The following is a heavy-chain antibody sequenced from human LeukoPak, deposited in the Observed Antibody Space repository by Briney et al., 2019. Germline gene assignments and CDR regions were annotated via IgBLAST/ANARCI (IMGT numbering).Heavy chain of an antibody. CDR1: GGSISSYY. CDR2: IYYSGST. J-gene: IGHJ3*02. Sequence: SETLSLTCTVSGGSISSYYWSWIRQPPGKGLEWTGYIYYSGSTNYNPSLKSRVTISVDTSKNQFSLKLSSVTAADTAVYYCARDPLLLGMAFDIWGQGTMVTVSS. D-gene: IGHD3-16*01. CDR3: ARDPLLLGMAFDI. V-gene: IGHV4-59*01.